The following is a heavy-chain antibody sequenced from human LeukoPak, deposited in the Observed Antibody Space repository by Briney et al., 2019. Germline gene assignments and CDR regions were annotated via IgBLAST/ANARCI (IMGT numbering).Heavy chain of an antibody. D-gene: IGHD3-10*01. CDR2: INSDGGIT. Sequence: GGSLRLSCAASGFTFFSYWMHWVRQVPGKGLMWVSRINSDGGITNYADSVKGRFTISRDNSKNTLYLQMNSLRVEDTAVYYCARVSSMLRGPLVIYYFDFWGQGTLVTVSS. CDR3: ARVSSMLRGPLVIYYFDF. V-gene: IGHV3-74*01. J-gene: IGHJ4*02. CDR1: GFTFFSYW.